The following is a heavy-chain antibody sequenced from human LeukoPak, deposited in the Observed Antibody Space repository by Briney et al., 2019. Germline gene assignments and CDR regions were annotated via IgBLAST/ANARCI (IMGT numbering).Heavy chain of an antibody. J-gene: IGHJ4*02. Sequence: SQTLSLTCTVSGGSISSGYYWSWIRQPPGKGLEWIGEINHSGSTNYNPSLKSRVTISVDTSKNQFSLRLSSVTAADTAVYYCARVTGYVMEDYFDYWGQGTLVTVSS. D-gene: IGHD6-13*01. V-gene: IGHV4-34*01. CDR1: GGSISSGYY. CDR3: ARVTGYVMEDYFDY. CDR2: INHSGST.